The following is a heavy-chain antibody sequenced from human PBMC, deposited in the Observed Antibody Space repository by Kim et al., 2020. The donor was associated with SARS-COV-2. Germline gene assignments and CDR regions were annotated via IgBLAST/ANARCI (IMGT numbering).Heavy chain of an antibody. D-gene: IGHD3-3*01. CDR2: IWYDGSNE. Sequence: GGSLRLSCAASGFTFRNSGMHWVRQAPGKGLEWVSIIWYDGSNEKYADSVKGRFTISRDNSKNTLYLQMDSLRAEDTAVYYCAREGFWNGNPDHHYGLDVWGQGTTVIVSS. CDR1: GFTFRNSG. CDR3: AREGFWNGNPDHHYGLDV. V-gene: IGHV3-33*01. J-gene: IGHJ6*02.